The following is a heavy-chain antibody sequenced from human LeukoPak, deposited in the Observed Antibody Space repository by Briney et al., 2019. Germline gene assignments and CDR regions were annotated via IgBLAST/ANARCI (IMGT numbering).Heavy chain of an antibody. V-gene: IGHV4-38-2*02. CDR3: ARVPPNLRYFDWLPNWFDP. J-gene: IGHJ5*02. Sequence: SETLSLTCTVSGYSISSGYYWGWIRQPPGKGLEWIGSIYHSGSTYYNPSLKSRVTISVDTSKNQFSLKLSSVTAADTAVYYCARVPPNLRYFDWLPNWFDPWGQGTLVTVSS. CDR1: GYSISSGYY. CDR2: IYHSGST. D-gene: IGHD3-9*01.